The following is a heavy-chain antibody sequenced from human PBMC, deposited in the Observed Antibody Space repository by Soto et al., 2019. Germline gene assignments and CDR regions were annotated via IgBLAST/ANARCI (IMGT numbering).Heavy chain of an antibody. Sequence: SETLSLTCTVSGVSISSYYWSWIRQPPGKGLEWIGYIYYSGSTNYNPSLKSRVTISVDTSKNQFSLKLSSVTAADTAVYYCARANQLLTRVGLTTWFDPWGQGTLVTVSS. D-gene: IGHD2-2*01. CDR3: ARANQLLTRVGLTTWFDP. CDR2: IYYSGST. J-gene: IGHJ5*02. CDR1: GVSISSYY. V-gene: IGHV4-59*01.